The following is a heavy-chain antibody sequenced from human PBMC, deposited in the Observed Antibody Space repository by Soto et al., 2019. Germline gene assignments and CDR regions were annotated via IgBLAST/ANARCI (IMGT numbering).Heavy chain of an antibody. V-gene: IGHV1-45*02. D-gene: IGHD1-26*01. Sequence: QMQLVQSGAEVKKTGSSVTVSCKALGNTFTYRYLHWVRKAPGQALECMGWITPFSGDVHYAQKFQERVTITRDRSINTAYMQMSSLRSEDTAMYFCASGGAGSGPFTWELPDHWGQGTLVTVSS. CDR3: ASGGAGSGPFTWELPDH. J-gene: IGHJ4*02. CDR2: ITPFSGDV. CDR1: GNTFTYRY.